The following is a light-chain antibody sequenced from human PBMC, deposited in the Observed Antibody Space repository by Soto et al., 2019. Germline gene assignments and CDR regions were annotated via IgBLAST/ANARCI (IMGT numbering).Light chain of an antibody. Sequence: ETLMTQSPATLSVSPGERATLSCRASQSVSSNLAWYQQKPCQTHRLLIYGASTRATGIPDRFSGSGSGTEFTLTISSLQSEDFADYYCQQYQNWPMITFGQGTRLEIK. CDR3: QQYQNWPMIT. CDR2: GAS. V-gene: IGKV3-15*01. CDR1: QSVSSN. J-gene: IGKJ5*01.